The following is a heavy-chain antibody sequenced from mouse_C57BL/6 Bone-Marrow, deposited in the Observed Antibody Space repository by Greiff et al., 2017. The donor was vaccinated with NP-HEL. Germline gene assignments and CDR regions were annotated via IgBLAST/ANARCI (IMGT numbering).Heavy chain of an antibody. J-gene: IGHJ2*01. V-gene: IGHV2-9-1*01. D-gene: IGHD3-3*01. CDR3: GRNRGYCLDY. CDR1: GFPLTSYA. Sequence: ESGPGLVAPSQSLSITCTVSGFPLTSYAISWVRPPPGKGLEWLGVIWTGRGTNYISALKSRLSLSEANSKSQVFLKMNSLQTDDTARYYCGRNRGYCLDYWGQGTTLTVSS. CDR2: IWTGRGT.